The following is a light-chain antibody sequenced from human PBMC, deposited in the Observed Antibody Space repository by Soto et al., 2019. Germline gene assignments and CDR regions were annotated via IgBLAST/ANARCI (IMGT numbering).Light chain of an antibody. CDR1: QSISSW. CDR2: AAS. Sequence: DIQMTQSPSILSAIVGDRVTITCRASQSISSWLAWYQQKPGKAPKLRIYYAASTLQSGVPARFGGSGSGTDFILTISSLQPEDSATYYCQQLNSYPITFGQGTRLEI. J-gene: IGKJ5*01. CDR3: QQLNSYPIT. V-gene: IGKV1-5*01.